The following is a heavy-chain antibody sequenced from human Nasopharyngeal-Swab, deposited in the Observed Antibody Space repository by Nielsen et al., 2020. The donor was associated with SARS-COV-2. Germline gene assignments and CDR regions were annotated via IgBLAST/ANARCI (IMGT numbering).Heavy chain of an antibody. CDR2: IYYSGST. Sequence: SETLSLTCTVSGGSISSGGYYWSWIRQHPGKGLAWIGYIYYSGSTYYNPSLKSRVTISVDTSKNQFSLKLSSVTAADTAVYYCARATTVTPDFDYWGQGTLVTVSS. V-gene: IGHV4-31*03. CDR1: GGSISSGGYY. J-gene: IGHJ4*02. CDR3: ARATTVTPDFDY. D-gene: IGHD4-17*01.